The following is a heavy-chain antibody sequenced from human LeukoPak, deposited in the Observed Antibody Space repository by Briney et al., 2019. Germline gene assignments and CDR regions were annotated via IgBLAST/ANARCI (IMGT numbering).Heavy chain of an antibody. J-gene: IGHJ6*02. V-gene: IGHV3-43*02. D-gene: IGHD2-2*01. CDR3: AIPAAPYYYYGMDV. CDR2: ISGDGGST. Sequence: GGSLRLSCAASGFTFDDYAMHWVRQAPGKGLEWVSLISGDGGSTYYADSVKGRFTISRDNSKNSPYLQMNSLRTEDTALYYCAIPAAPYYYYGMDVWGQGTTVTVSS. CDR1: GFTFDDYA.